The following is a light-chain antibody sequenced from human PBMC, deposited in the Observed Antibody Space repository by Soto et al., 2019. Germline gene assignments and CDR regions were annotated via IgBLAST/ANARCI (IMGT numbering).Light chain of an antibody. J-gene: IGKJ3*01. CDR2: GAS. CDR1: ESISSHY. CDR3: QNFGDSPFT. Sequence: EVVLMQSPDTLSLSPGERATLSCRASESISSHYIAWYQHKPGQAPRLLIFGASTRATGIPDRFSGSWSGTDFTLTISRLEPEDFAMYYCQNFGDSPFTFGPGTKVHIK. V-gene: IGKV3-20*01.